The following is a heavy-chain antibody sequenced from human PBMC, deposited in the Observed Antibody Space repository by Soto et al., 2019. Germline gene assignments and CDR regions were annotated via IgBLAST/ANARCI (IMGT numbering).Heavy chain of an antibody. CDR1: GYTFTSYD. J-gene: IGHJ6*02. CDR3: ARERTGTTSMDV. V-gene: IGHV1-8*01. CDR2: MNPNSGNT. Sequence: QVQLVQSGAEVKEPGASVKVSCQASGYTFTSYDINWVRQAPGQGLEGMGWMNPNSGNTGYAQKFRGRVTMTRNTSISTAYMELSSLRSEDTAVYYCARERTGTTSMDVWGQGTTVTVSS. D-gene: IGHD1-1*01.